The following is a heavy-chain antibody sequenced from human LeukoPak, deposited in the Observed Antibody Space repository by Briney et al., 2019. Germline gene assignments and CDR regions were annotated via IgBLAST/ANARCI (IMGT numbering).Heavy chain of an antibody. V-gene: IGHV3-23*01. J-gene: IGHJ4*02. D-gene: IGHD3-22*01. CDR1: GFTFSSYA. CDR2: ISGSGGST. CDR3: AKDSMIVVVITMGYFDY. Sequence: GGSLSLSCAASGFTFSSYAMSWVRQAPGKGLEWVSTISGSGGSTYYADSVKGRFTISRDNSKNTLYLQMNSLRAEDTAVYYCAKDSMIVVVITMGYFDYWGQGTLVTVSS.